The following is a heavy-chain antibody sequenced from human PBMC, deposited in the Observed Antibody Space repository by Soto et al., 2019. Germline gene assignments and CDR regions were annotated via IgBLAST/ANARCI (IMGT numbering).Heavy chain of an antibody. CDR1: GYTFTGYY. J-gene: IGHJ6*02. V-gene: IGHV1-2*02. CDR3: ARDTRIKIWHRQYYYYYGMDV. Sequence: ASVKVSCKASGYTFTGYYMHWVRQAPGQGLEWMGWINPNSGGTNYAQKFQGRVTMTRDTSISTAYMELSRLRSDDTAVYYCARDTRIKIWHRQYYYYYGMDVWGQGTTVTVSS. CDR2: INPNSGGT. D-gene: IGHD5-18*01.